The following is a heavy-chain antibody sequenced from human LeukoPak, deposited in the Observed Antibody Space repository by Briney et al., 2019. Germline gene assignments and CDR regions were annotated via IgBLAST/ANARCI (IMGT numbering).Heavy chain of an antibody. V-gene: IGHV3-48*01. CDR1: GVTLSGYS. Sequence: GGSLRLSCAASGVTLSGYSMNWVRQAPGKGLEWVSHITFTGTTYYADSVKGRFTISRDNAKKSLSLQMNSLRAEDTAIYYCSTAKFDYWGQGTLVTASS. CDR3: STAKFDY. J-gene: IGHJ4*02. CDR2: ITFTGTT.